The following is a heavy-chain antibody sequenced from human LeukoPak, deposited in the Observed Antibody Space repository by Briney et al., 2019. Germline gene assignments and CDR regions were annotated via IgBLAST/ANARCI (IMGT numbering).Heavy chain of an antibody. V-gene: IGHV1-8*01. D-gene: IGHD5-18*01. J-gene: IGHJ4*02. CDR1: GYTFTSYD. CDR2: MDPSSGNT. Sequence: GASVKVSCKASGYTFTSYDINWVRLATGQGLEWMGWMDPSSGNTGYAQKFQGRVTMTRNTSISTAYMELSSLRSEDTAVYYCARVTQGDTAIDYWGQGTLVTVSS. CDR3: ARVTQGDTAIDY.